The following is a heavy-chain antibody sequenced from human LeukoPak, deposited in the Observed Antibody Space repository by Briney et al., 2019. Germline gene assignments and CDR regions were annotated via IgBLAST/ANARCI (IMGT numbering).Heavy chain of an antibody. CDR3: ARLQGYNFDY. CDR1: GFTVITSY. J-gene: IGHJ4*02. V-gene: IGHV3-48*03. D-gene: IGHD5-24*01. CDR2: ISGSGSTK. Sequence: GGSLRLSCAASGFTVITSYMNWVRQAPGEGLEWVSYISGSGSTKYYTDSVKGRFTISRENAKNSLDLQMNSLRAEDTAVYYCARLQGYNFDYWGQGTLVTVSS.